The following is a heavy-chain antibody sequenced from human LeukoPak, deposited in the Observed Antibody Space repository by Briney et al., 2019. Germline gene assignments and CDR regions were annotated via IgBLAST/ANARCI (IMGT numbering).Heavy chain of an antibody. V-gene: IGHV1-2*02. D-gene: IGHD3-22*01. CDR3: ARVYYRSARDYYYMDV. J-gene: IGHJ6*03. CDR2: INPNSGGT. CDR1: GYTFTGYY. Sequence: ASVKVSCKASGYTFTGYYVHWVRQAPGQGLEWMGWINPNSGGTNYAQKFQGRVTMTRDTSISTAYMELSRLRSDDTAVYYCARVYYRSARDYYYMDVWGKGTTVTVSS.